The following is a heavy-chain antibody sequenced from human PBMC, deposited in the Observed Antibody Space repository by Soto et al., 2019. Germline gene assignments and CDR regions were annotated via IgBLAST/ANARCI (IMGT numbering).Heavy chain of an antibody. CDR3: ATSRISIAVAGETEYYFDY. V-gene: IGHV1-2*04. Sequence: ASVKVSCKASGYIFTGHYMHWVRQAPGQGLEWMGWINPNSGDTNYTQKFQGWVTMTRDTSISTAYMELSRLRSDDTAVYYCATSRISIAVAGETEYYFDYWGQGTMVTVSS. CDR2: INPNSGDT. CDR1: GYIFTGHY. J-gene: IGHJ4*02. D-gene: IGHD6-19*01.